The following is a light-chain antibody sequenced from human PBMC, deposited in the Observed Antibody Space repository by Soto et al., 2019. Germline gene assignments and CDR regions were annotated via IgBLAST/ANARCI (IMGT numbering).Light chain of an antibody. CDR3: QQYGSSPLT. CDR1: QSVSSNY. J-gene: IGKJ3*01. CDR2: GAY. V-gene: IGKV3-20*01. Sequence: EIVLTQSPGTLSLSPGERATLSCRASQSVSSNYLAWYQQKPGQAPRFLIYGAYTRTAGIPDRFSGIGAETDFTRPISRLVPEDVAVYYCQQYGSSPLTFGPGTRVDLK.